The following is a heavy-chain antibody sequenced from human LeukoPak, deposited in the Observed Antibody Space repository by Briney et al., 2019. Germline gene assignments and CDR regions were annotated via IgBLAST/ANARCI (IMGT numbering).Heavy chain of an antibody. Sequence: GGSLRLSCAASRFTFSTYWMHWVRQAPGKGLVWVSRINSDGSSTGYADSVKGRFTISRDNSKNTLYLQMNSLRAEDTAVYYCAKDNRRYYDSRVFDYWGQGTLVTVSS. CDR1: RFTFSTYW. J-gene: IGHJ4*02. D-gene: IGHD3-22*01. CDR2: INSDGSST. CDR3: AKDNRRYYDSRVFDY. V-gene: IGHV3-74*01.